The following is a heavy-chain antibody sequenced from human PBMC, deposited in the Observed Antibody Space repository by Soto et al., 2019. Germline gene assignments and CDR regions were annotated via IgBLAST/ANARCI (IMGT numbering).Heavy chain of an antibody. CDR3: ARVSKYSGSWYVLYYLDG. Sequence: QVQLLESGGGLVKPGGSLRLSCAASGFTFSDHYMALIRQAPGTGLEWVSYISTSCITISYADYVEGRFTISRDNAKNALSLQMNSLRAEDTAVYYWARVSKYSGSWYVLYYLDGWGQGTLVTVSS. V-gene: IGHV3-11*01. CDR1: GFTFSDHY. J-gene: IGHJ4*02. CDR2: ISTSCITI. D-gene: IGHD6-13*01.